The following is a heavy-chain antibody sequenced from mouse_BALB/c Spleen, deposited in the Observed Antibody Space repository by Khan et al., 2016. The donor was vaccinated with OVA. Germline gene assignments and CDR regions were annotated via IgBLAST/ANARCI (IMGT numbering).Heavy chain of an antibody. Sequence: EVQLVESGPGLVKPSQSLSLTCTVTGYSITSGYGWNWIRQFPGNKLEWMGYISYSGSTNYNPSLKSRISITRDTSKNQFFLQLNSVTTEDTATCYCAETARIEYWGQGTTLTVSS. CDR1: GYSITSGYG. D-gene: IGHD1-2*01. V-gene: IGHV3-2*02. CDR2: ISYSGST. CDR3: AETARIEY. J-gene: IGHJ2*01.